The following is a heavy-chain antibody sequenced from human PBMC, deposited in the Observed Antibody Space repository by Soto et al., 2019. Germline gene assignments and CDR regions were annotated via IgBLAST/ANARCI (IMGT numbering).Heavy chain of an antibody. J-gene: IGHJ6*02. CDR1: GNTFTSYG. CDR3: ARERGGYRWMDD. CDR2: ISTYNGNT. V-gene: IGHV1-18*01. Sequence: QVQLVQSGAEVKKPGASVKVSCKVSGNTFTSYGITWVRQAPGQGLEWMGWISTYNGNTNYAQKLQGRVTMTTDTSTSTAYMELTSLRSDDTAVYFCARERGGYRWMDDWGQGTTVTVSS. D-gene: IGHD3-22*01.